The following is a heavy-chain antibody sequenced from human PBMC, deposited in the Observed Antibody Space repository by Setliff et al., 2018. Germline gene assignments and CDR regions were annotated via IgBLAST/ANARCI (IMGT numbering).Heavy chain of an antibody. CDR1: DDSISSRHYY. CDR2: IYTSWST. J-gene: IGHJ4*02. V-gene: IGHV4-61*09. D-gene: IGHD1-1*01. CDR3: ARTGTYRYFDY. Sequence: SETLSLTCTVSDDSISSRHYYWSWIRQPAGKGLEWLGQIYTSWSTNYNPSLKGRATLSIDASKRQFSLRLNSVTAADTAVYYCARTGTYRYFDYWGRGTLVTVSS.